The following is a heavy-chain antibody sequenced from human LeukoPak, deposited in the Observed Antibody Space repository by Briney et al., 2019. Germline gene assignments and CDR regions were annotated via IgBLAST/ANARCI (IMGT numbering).Heavy chain of an antibody. V-gene: IGHV3-9*01. D-gene: IGHD5-12*01. J-gene: IGHJ4*02. CDR1: GFTFDESA. Sequence: GRSLGLSCAASGFTFDESAMHWVRQVPGKGLEWVSSISWNSFTVGYADSVKGRFTISRDNAKNSLYLQMNNLRVEDTALYYCVKDKSGYGDYFDYWGQGSLVTVSS. CDR3: VKDKSGYGDYFDY. CDR2: ISWNSFTV.